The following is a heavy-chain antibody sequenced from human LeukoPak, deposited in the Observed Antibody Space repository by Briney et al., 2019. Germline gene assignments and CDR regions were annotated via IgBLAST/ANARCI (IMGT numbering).Heavy chain of an antibody. Sequence: GESLKISCKGSGYSFALYWIGWVRQLPGKGLEWMGIIYPGDSDTRYSPPFQGQVTISADKSISTAYLQWSSLKASDTAIYYCARLFGVDPHYFDYWGQGTLVTVSS. V-gene: IGHV5-51*01. CDR1: GYSFALYW. CDR2: IYPGDSDT. CDR3: ARLFGVDPHYFDY. J-gene: IGHJ4*02. D-gene: IGHD3-3*01.